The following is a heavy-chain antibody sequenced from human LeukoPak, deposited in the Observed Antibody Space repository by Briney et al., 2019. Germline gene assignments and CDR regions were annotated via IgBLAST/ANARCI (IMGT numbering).Heavy chain of an antibody. Sequence: AASVKVSCKASGGTFSSYAISWVRQAPGQGLEWMGRIIPILGIANYAQNFQGRVTITADKSTSTAYMELSSLRSEDTAVYYCARDPDWNDDSLLVDYWGQGTLVTVSS. CDR3: ARDPDWNDDSLLVDY. V-gene: IGHV1-69*04. D-gene: IGHD1-1*01. CDR2: IIPILGIA. CDR1: GGTFSSYA. J-gene: IGHJ4*02.